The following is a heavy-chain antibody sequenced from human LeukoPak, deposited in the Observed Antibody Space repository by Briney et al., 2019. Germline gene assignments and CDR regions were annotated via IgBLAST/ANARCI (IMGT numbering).Heavy chain of an antibody. J-gene: IGHJ3*02. Sequence: GGSLRLSCAASGFTFSSYAMSWVRQAPGKGLEWVSAISGSGGSTYYADSVEGRFTISRDNSKNTLYLQMNSLRAEDTAVYYCAKDEIDYYDSSGYFLDAFDIWGQGTMVTVSS. D-gene: IGHD3-22*01. CDR1: GFTFSSYA. CDR2: ISGSGGST. CDR3: AKDEIDYYDSSGYFLDAFDI. V-gene: IGHV3-23*01.